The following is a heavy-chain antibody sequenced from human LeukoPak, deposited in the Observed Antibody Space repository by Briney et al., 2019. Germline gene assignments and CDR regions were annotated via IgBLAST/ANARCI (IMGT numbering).Heavy chain of an antibody. CDR1: GGSISSGDYY. J-gene: IGHJ5*02. CDR3: ARVASRFNWLDP. Sequence: ASQTLSLTCTVSGGSISSGDYYWSWIRQPPGKGLEWIGYIYDSGSTYYNPSLKSRVTISVDTSKSQFSLKLSSVTAADTVVYYCARVASRFNWLDPWGQGILVSVSS. V-gene: IGHV4-30-4*01. CDR2: IYDSGST. D-gene: IGHD5-12*01.